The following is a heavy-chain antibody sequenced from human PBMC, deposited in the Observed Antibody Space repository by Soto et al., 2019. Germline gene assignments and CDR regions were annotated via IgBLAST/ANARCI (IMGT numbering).Heavy chain of an antibody. CDR3: ARVRDWFDP. D-gene: IGHD3-3*01. CDR2: IDHSGYI. V-gene: IGHV4-34*01. CDR1: GGSFSGYY. Sequence: PSETLSLTCGVYGGSFSGYYWSWIRQPPGKGLEWIGEIDHSGYINYNPSLKSRVTISVDTSKNQFSLRLTSVTAADTAVYYCARVRDWFDPWGQGTLVTVSS. J-gene: IGHJ5*02.